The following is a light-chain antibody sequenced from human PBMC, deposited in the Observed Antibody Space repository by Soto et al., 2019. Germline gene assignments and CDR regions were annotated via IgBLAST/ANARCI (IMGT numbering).Light chain of an antibody. CDR2: GNS. Sequence: QSVPTQPPSVSGAPGQRVTISCTGISSNIGAGYDVHWYQQLPGTAPKLLIYGNSNRPSGVPDRFSGSKSGTSASLAITGLQAEDEADYYCQSYDSSLSGSVVFGGGTKLTVL. CDR1: SSNIGAGYD. J-gene: IGLJ2*01. V-gene: IGLV1-40*01. CDR3: QSYDSSLSGSVV.